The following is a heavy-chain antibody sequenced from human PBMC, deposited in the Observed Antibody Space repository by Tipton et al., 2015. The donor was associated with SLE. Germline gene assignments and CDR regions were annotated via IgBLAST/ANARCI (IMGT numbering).Heavy chain of an antibody. CDR1: GYTFTAYY. Sequence: QLVQSGPEVKKPGASVKVSCKASGYTFTAYYVHWVRQAPGQGLEWMGWISAYDGNTNYAQKLQGRVTMTTDTSTSTAYMELRSLRSDDTAVYYCARRGSGYDSGDFDLWGRGTLVTVSS. D-gene: IGHD5-12*01. V-gene: IGHV1-18*04. J-gene: IGHJ2*01. CDR2: ISAYDGNT. CDR3: ARRGSGYDSGDFDL.